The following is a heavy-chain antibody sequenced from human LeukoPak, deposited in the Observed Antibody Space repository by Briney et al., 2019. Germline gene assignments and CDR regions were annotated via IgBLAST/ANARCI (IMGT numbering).Heavy chain of an antibody. CDR3: AKGRIGFDS. J-gene: IGHJ4*02. V-gene: IGHV3-23*01. CDR1: GFTFSNYG. Sequence: GGSLRLSCAASGFTFSNYGMSWVRQAPGKGLEWVSGISGSDGSIWHADSVKGRFTISRDISKNTLYLQMDSLRAEDTALYYCAKGRIGFDSWGQGTLVTVSS. D-gene: IGHD2-15*01. CDR2: ISGSDGSI.